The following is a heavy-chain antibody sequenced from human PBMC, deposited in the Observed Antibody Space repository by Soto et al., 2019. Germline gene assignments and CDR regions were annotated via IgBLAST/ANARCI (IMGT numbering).Heavy chain of an antibody. CDR2: IYYSGST. Sequence: SETLSLTCTVSGGSISRGVYYLSWIRQHPGKGLEWIGYIYYSGSTYYNPSLKSRVTISVDTSKNQFSLKLSSVTAADTAVYYCARDKVRGVKGQYYGMDVWGQGTTVT. CDR1: GGSISRGVYY. V-gene: IGHV4-31*03. J-gene: IGHJ6*02. CDR3: ARDKVRGVKGQYYGMDV. D-gene: IGHD3-10*01.